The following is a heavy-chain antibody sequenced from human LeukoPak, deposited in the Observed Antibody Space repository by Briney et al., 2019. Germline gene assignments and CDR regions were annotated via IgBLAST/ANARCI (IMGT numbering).Heavy chain of an antibody. CDR3: ARAVDTDMAFDS. CDR1: GFASRSYD. CDR2: IGTAGDT. J-gene: IGHJ4*02. Sequence: AGGSLRLSCVASGFASRSYDMHWVRQATGKGLEWVSAIGTAGDTFYPGSVKGRFTISRENAKNSLYLQMNSLRAGDTAVYYCARAVDTDMAFDSWGQGTLVTVSS. V-gene: IGHV3-13*04. D-gene: IGHD5-18*01.